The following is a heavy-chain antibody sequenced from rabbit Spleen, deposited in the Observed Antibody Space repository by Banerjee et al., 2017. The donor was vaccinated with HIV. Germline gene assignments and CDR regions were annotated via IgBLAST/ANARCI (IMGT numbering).Heavy chain of an antibody. J-gene: IGHJ6*01. D-gene: IGHD8-1*01. V-gene: IGHV1S45*01. CDR1: GFSSSSNYY. Sequence: QEQLVESGGGLFQPGGSLALTCKASGFSSSSNYYMCWVRQAPGKGLEWIACIYAGSSGSTYYASWAKGRFTISKTSSTTVTLQMTSLTAADTATYFCARDTGTSFSTYGMDLWGQGTLVTVS. CDR3: ARDTGTSFSTYGMDL. CDR2: IYAGSSGST.